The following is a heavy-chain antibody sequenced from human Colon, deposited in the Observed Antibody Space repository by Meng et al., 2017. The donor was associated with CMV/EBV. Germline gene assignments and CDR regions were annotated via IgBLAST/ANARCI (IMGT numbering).Heavy chain of an antibody. J-gene: IGHJ4*02. D-gene: IGHD5-24*01. CDR3: AHRHISGYNYVDS. Sequence: SGPTLVKPTQTLTLICTISGFSVTRTAEGVGWIRQTPGKALEWVALIYWNDDKRYSPSLSDRVTITKDDSKNQVVLTMTNMDPADTGTYFCAHRHISGYNYVDSWGQGTLVTVSS. CDR1: GFSVTRTAEG. V-gene: IGHV2-5*01. CDR2: IYWNDDK.